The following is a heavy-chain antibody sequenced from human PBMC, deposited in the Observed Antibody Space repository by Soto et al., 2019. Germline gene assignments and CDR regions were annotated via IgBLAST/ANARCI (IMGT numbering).Heavy chain of an antibody. CDR1: VFTFISYS. J-gene: IGHJ6*02. D-gene: IGHD4-4*01. CDR3: ARGGTTLDYYGMDV. Sequence: PGWSLRLSCASSVFTFISYSMNWVRQAPGKGLEWVSSISSSSSYIYYADSVKGRFTISRDNAKNSLYLQMNSLRAEDTAVYYCARGGTTLDYYGMDVWGQGTTVTVSS. CDR2: ISSSSSYI. V-gene: IGHV3-21*01.